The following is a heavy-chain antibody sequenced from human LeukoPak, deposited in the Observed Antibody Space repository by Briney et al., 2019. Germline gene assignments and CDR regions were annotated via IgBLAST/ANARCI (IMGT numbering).Heavy chain of an antibody. V-gene: IGHV3-23*01. Sequence: GGSLRLSCAASGFTFSSYAMSWVRQAPGKGLEWVSAISGSGGSTYYADSVKGRFTISRDNSKNTLYLQMNSLRAEDTAVYYCAKEDYDFWSGPIGTRYFDYWGQGTLVTVSS. D-gene: IGHD3-3*01. CDR2: ISGSGGST. CDR1: GFTFSSYA. CDR3: AKEDYDFWSGPIGTRYFDY. J-gene: IGHJ4*02.